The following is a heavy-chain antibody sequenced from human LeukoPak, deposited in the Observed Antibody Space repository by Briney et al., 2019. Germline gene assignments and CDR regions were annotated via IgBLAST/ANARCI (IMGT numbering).Heavy chain of an antibody. Sequence: GGSLRLSCAVSGFTFSNYSTNWVRQAPGKGLEWVSSISRSSSYIYYAASVKGRFTISRDNAQNSLFLQMNSLRAEDTAVYYCTRDEVGASTEFDYWGQGTLVTVSS. V-gene: IGHV3-21*01. CDR2: ISRSSSYI. D-gene: IGHD1-26*01. J-gene: IGHJ4*02. CDR1: GFTFSNYS. CDR3: TRDEVGASTEFDY.